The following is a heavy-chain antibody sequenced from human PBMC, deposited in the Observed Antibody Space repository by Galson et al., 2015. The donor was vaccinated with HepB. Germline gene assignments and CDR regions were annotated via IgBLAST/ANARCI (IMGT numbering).Heavy chain of an antibody. V-gene: IGHV3-7*03. CDR1: GFTFSSYW. J-gene: IGHJ6*03. CDR2: IKQDGSEK. D-gene: IGHD3-3*01. Sequence: SLRLSCAASGFTFSSYWMSWVRQAPGKGLEWVANIKQDGSEKYYVDSVKGRFTISRDNAKNPLYLQMNSLRAEDTAVYYCARVYYDFWSGYYIQTKYYMDVWGKGTTVTVSS. CDR3: ARVYYDFWSGYYIQTKYYMDV.